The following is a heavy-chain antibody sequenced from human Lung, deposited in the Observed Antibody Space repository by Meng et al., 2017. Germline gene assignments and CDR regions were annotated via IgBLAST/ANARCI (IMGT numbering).Heavy chain of an antibody. J-gene: IGHJ1*01. CDR1: GFTFTDHW. D-gene: IGHD1-1*01. CDR2: INRDGTKP. V-gene: IGHV3-74*01. Sequence: VPLLVSGGGLVPHGGSLRLSCAASGFTFTDHWMHWVRQGPGKGLVWVSRINRDGTKPTYADSVKGRFTISRDNAKNTLYLQMNNLRAEDTAFYYCTNDRLNHWGQGALVTVSS. CDR3: TNDRLNH.